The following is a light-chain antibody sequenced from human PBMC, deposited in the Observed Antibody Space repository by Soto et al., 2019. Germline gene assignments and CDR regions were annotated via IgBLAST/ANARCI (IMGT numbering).Light chain of an antibody. J-gene: IGLJ1*01. V-gene: IGLV1-40*01. Sequence: QSVLTQAPSVSGAPGQTVTISCTGSSSNIGADYDVHWYQQFPGTAPRLLIFGNNIRPSGVPDRFSGSKSGTSASLAITGRQADGEADYYCQSYDSNLSGVFGTGTKGTVL. CDR3: QSYDSNLSGV. CDR1: SSNIGADYD. CDR2: GNN.